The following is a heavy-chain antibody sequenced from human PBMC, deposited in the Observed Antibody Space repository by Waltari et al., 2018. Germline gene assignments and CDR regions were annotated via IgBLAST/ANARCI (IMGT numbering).Heavy chain of an antibody. CDR2: IFWSSGGT. D-gene: IGHD1-26*01. CDR1: GFTSHDHA. CDR3: AKDIKPGGADY. V-gene: IGHV3-9*02. Sequence: EVQVVESGGDLVQPGRSLRLSCVASGFTSHDHAMTWFRQPPGKGLEWVSGIFWSSGGTDYADSVKGRFTMSKDDAKKSVYLQMNSLRLEDTATYYCAKDIKPGGADYWGQGTLVTVSS. J-gene: IGHJ4*02.